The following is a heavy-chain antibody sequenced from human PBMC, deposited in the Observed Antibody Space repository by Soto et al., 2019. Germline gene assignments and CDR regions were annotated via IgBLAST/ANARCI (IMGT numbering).Heavy chain of an antibody. CDR3: TRDATLEWFEWGDY. Sequence: EVQLVESGGGLVQPGRSLRLSCTASGFTFGDYAMSWFRQAPGKGLEWVGFIRSKAYGGTTEYAASVKGRFTISRDDSKSIAYLQMNSLKTEDTAVYYCTRDATLEWFEWGDYWGQGTLVTVSS. V-gene: IGHV3-49*03. D-gene: IGHD3-3*01. CDR1: GFTFGDYA. J-gene: IGHJ4*02. CDR2: IRSKAYGGTT.